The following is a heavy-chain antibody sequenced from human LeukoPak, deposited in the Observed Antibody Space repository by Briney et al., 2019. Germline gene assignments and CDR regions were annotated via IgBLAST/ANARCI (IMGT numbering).Heavy chain of an antibody. D-gene: IGHD6-6*01. V-gene: IGHV5-51*01. CDR1: GYSFTSYW. Sequence: GESLKISCQGSGYSFTSYWSGWVRQMPGKDLEWMGIIYPGDSDIRYSPSFQGQVTISADKSINTAYLQWSSLKASDTAMYYCASSFSSSSTFDYWGQGTLVTVSP. CDR3: ASSFSSSSTFDY. J-gene: IGHJ4*02. CDR2: IYPGDSDI.